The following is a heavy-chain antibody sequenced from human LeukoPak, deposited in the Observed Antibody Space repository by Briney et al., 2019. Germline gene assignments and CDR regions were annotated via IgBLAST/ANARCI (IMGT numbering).Heavy chain of an antibody. V-gene: IGHV1-2*02. CDR2: INPNSGGT. J-gene: IGHJ5*02. D-gene: IGHD1-26*01. CDR3: ARGAGATFNWFDP. Sequence: GASVKVSCKASGYTFTGYYMHWVRQAPGQGLEWMGWINPNSGGTNYAQKFQGRVTMTRDTSISTAYMELSRLRSDDTAVYYCARGAGATFNWFDPWGQGTLVTVSS. CDR1: GYTFTGYY.